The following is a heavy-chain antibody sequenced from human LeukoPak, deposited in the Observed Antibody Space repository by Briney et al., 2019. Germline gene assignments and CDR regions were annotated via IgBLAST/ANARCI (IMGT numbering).Heavy chain of an antibody. CDR1: GLTFSSYE. CDR3: ARGGYYYDSSGYSTFDY. D-gene: IGHD3-22*01. CDR2: IFYSGNT. J-gene: IGHJ4*02. Sequence: PGGSLRLSCAASGLTFSSYEMNWVRQPPGKGLEWIGSIFYSGNTYDNPSLKSRVTISVDTSKNQFSLKLNSVTAADTAVYYCARGGYYYDSSGYSTFDYWGQGTLVTVSS. V-gene: IGHV4-39*01.